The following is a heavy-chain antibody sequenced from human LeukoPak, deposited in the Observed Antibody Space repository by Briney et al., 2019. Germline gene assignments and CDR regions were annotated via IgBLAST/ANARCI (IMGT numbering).Heavy chain of an antibody. CDR2: IYYSGST. CDR1: GGSISSSSYY. CDR3: ARGGDAHKGGNY. D-gene: IGHD5-24*01. Sequence: SETLSLTCTVSGGSISSSSYYWGWIRQPPGKGLEWIGSIYYSGSTNYNPSLKSRVTISVDTSKNQFSLKLSSVTAADTAVYFCARGGDAHKGGNYWGQGTLVTVSS. J-gene: IGHJ4*02. V-gene: IGHV4-39*07.